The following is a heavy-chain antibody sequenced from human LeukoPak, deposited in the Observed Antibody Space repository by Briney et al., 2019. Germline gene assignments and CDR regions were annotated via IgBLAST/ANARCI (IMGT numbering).Heavy chain of an antibody. CDR2: ISGSGGST. J-gene: IGHJ4*02. Sequence: GGSLRLSCAASGFTFSSYAMSWVRQAPGKGLEWVSAISGSGGSTCYADSVKGRFTISRDNSKNTLYLQMNSLRAEDTAVYYCAKCRGGSCYYHYWGQGTLVTVSS. D-gene: IGHD2-15*01. CDR3: AKCRGGSCYYHY. CDR1: GFTFSSYA. V-gene: IGHV3-23*01.